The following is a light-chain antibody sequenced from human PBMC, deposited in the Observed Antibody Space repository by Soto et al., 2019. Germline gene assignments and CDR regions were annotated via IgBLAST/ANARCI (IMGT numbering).Light chain of an antibody. CDR2: GNS. V-gene: IGLV1-40*01. CDR3: QSYDSSLSGWV. J-gene: IGLJ3*02. CDR1: SSNIGAGYD. Sequence: SVLTQPPSVSGAPGQRVTISCTGSSSNIGAGYDVHWYQQLPGTAPKLLIYGNSNRPSGVPDRFSGSKSGTSASLAITGLQAEDEADYYCQSYDSSLSGWVFSGGTKLTVL.